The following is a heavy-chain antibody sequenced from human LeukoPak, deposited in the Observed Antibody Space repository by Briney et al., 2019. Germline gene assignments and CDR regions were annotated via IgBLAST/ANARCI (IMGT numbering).Heavy chain of an antibody. V-gene: IGHV4-61*10. CDR1: GGSISSGSYY. Sequence: SETLSLTCTVSGGSISSGSYYWSWIRQPAGKGLEWIGYIYYSGSTNYNPSLKSRVTISVDTSKNQFSLKLSSVTAADTAVYYCARGHQLLRPVYYYYMDVWGKGTTVTVSS. J-gene: IGHJ6*03. D-gene: IGHD2-2*01. CDR2: IYYSGST. CDR3: ARGHQLLRPVYYYYMDV.